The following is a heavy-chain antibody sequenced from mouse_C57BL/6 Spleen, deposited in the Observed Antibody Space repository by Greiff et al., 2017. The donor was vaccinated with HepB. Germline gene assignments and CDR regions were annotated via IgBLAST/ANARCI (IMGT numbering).Heavy chain of an antibody. CDR3: ARSGDGYYPYFDY. J-gene: IGHJ2*01. CDR1: GYSFTSYY. CDR2: IYPGSGNT. D-gene: IGHD2-3*01. Sequence: QVQLQQSGPELVKPGASVKISCKASGYSFTSYYMHWVKQRPGQGLEWIGWIYPGSGNTKYNEKFKGKATLTADTSSSTAYMQLSSLTSEDSAVYYCARSGDGYYPYFDYWGQGTTLTVSS. V-gene: IGHV1-66*01.